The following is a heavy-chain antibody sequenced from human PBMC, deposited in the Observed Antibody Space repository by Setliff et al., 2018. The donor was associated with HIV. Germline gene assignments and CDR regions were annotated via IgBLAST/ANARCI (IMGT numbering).Heavy chain of an antibody. V-gene: IGHV1-8*02. Sequence: ASVKVSCKASGYTFTTYDINWVRQAAGQGLEWMGWMNPNSGNTGYAQRFQGRLTMARNTSISTAYMELSSLRSEDTAVYYCARASRGGFQYGPTGHAFDIWGQGTMVTVSS. CDR1: GYTFTTYD. CDR2: MNPNSGNT. J-gene: IGHJ3*02. D-gene: IGHD3-16*01. CDR3: ARASRGGFQYGPTGHAFDI.